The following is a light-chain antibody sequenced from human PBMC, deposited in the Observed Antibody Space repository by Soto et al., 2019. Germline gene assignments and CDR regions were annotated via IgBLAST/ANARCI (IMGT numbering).Light chain of an antibody. Sequence: IQVTQSPSSVSASVGDRVTITCRASQGISDYLAWYQQKAGKAPKLLIYAASSLQSGVPSRFSGSGSGTDFTLTISSLQPEDFATYYCQQSYSTPPWTFGQGTKVDIK. V-gene: IGKV1-39*01. CDR2: AAS. CDR3: QQSYSTPPWT. CDR1: QGISDY. J-gene: IGKJ1*01.